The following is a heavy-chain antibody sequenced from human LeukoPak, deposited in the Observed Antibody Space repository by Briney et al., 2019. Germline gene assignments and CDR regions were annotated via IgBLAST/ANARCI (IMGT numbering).Heavy chain of an antibody. J-gene: IGHJ4*02. D-gene: IGHD3-10*01. CDR1: GYPFSSYW. CDR3: AKDVTHGSGSYWPQYFDY. CDR2: INEGGSST. V-gene: IGHV3-74*01. Sequence: PGGSLRLSCAGSGYPFSSYWMHWVRQVPGKGLVWVSRINEGGSSTSYAESVRGRFTISRDNAKNTLYLQMNSLRAEDTAVYYCAKDVTHGSGSYWPQYFDYWGQGTLVTVSS.